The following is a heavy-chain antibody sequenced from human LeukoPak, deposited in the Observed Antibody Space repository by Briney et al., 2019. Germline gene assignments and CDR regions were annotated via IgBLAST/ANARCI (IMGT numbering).Heavy chain of an antibody. J-gene: IGHJ4*02. V-gene: IGHV3-9*01. D-gene: IGHD6-19*01. Sequence: GRSLRLSRAASGFTFDDYAMHWVRQAPGKGLEWVSGISWNSGSIGYADSVKGRFTISRDNAKNSLYLQMNSLRAEDTALYYCAKGTGIAVAGTGDYWGQGTLVTVSS. CDR1: GFTFDDYA. CDR2: ISWNSGSI. CDR3: AKGTGIAVAGTGDY.